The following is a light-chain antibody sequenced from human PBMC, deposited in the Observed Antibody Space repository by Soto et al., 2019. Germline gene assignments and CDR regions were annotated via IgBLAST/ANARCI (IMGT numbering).Light chain of an antibody. J-gene: IGKJ4*01. CDR3: QQRSNWRALT. CDR1: QSVSSY. V-gene: IGKV3-11*01. CDR2: DAS. Sequence: EIVLTQSPATLSLSPGERATLSCRASQSVSSYLAWYQQKPGQAPRLLIYDASNRATGIPARFSGSGSGTDFTITISSLEPEDFAVYYCQQRSNWRALTFGGGTKVEIK.